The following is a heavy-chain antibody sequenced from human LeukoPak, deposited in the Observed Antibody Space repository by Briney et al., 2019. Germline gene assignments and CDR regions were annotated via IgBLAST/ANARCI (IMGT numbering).Heavy chain of an antibody. CDR1: GYRFTTNW. V-gene: IGHV5-51*01. CDR3: ARQYSGFDY. D-gene: IGHD2-21*01. CDR2: IYPRDSDT. J-gene: IGHJ4*02. Sequence: GESLKTSCKASGYRFTTNWIAWVRPRPGKGLECMGIIYPRDSDTRYSPSFQGQVTISADKSINTAYLQWSSLKASDTAMYYCARQYSGFDYWGQGTLVTVSS.